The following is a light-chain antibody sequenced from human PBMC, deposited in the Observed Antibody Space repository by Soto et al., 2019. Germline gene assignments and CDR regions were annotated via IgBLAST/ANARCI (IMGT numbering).Light chain of an antibody. V-gene: IGLV2-14*01. J-gene: IGLJ1*01. CDR1: SSDVGSYNS. Sequence: QSALTQPASVSGSPGQSITISCTGTSSDVGSYNSVSWYQQHPGKAPKLMIYDVTNRPSGISNRFSGSKSGHTASLTISGLQAEDEADYYCNSDTSSVTYVFGTGTKVTVL. CDR2: DVT. CDR3: NSDTSSVTYV.